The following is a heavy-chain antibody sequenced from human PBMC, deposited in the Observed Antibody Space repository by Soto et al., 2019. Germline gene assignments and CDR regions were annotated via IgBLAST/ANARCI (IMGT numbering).Heavy chain of an antibody. CDR1: GFTFSSYA. CDR3: ARVRIAAAEDYYYYGMDV. CDR2: ISYDGSNK. D-gene: IGHD6-13*01. Sequence: GGSLRLSCAASGFTFSSYAMHWVRQAPGKGLEWVAVISYDGSNKYYADSVKGRFTISRDNSKNTLYLQMNSLRAEDTAVYYCARVRIAAAEDYYYYGMDVWGQGTTVTVSS. J-gene: IGHJ6*02. V-gene: IGHV3-30-3*01.